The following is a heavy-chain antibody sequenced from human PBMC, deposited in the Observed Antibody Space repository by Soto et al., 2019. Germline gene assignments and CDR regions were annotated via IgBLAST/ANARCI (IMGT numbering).Heavy chain of an antibody. V-gene: IGHV1-69*13. CDR3: ARGASSGSYYGDY. CDR1: GGTFSSYA. J-gene: IGHJ4*02. D-gene: IGHD1-26*01. Sequence: SVKVSCKASGGTFSSYAISWVRQAPGQGLEWMGGIIPIFGTANYAQKFQGRVTITADESTSTAYMELSSLRSEDTAVYYCARGASSGSYYGDYWGQGTLVTVSS. CDR2: IIPIFGTA.